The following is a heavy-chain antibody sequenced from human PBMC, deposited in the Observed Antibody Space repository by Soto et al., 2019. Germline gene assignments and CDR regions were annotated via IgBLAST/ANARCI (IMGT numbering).Heavy chain of an antibody. CDR1: GFTFDDYG. V-gene: IGHV3-20*04. CDR3: ARSGNYFYYYMDV. D-gene: IGHD3-10*01. Sequence: AGGSLRLSCAASGFTFDDYGMSWVRQVPGKGLEWVSGINWNGGSTGYADSVKGRFTISRDNAKNSLYLQMNSLRAEDAALYYCARSGNYFYYYMDVWGKGTTVTVSS. CDR2: INWNGGST. J-gene: IGHJ6*03.